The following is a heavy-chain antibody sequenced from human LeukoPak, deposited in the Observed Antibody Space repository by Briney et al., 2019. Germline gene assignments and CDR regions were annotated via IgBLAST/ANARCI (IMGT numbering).Heavy chain of an antibody. CDR3: ARVLSYYDSSGYPPFD. CDR2: IIPIFGTA. D-gene: IGHD3-22*01. CDR1: GGTFSSYA. J-gene: IGHJ4*02. Sequence: SVKVSCKASGGTFSSYAISWVRQAPGQGLEWMGRIIPIFGTANYAQKFQGRVTITTDESTSTAYMELSSLRSEDTAVYYCARVLSYYDSSGYPPFDWGQGTLVTVS. V-gene: IGHV1-69*05.